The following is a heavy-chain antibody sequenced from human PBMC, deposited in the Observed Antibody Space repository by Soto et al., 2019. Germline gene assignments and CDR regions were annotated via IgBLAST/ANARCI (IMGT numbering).Heavy chain of an antibody. CDR2: IYHSGST. CDR3: VRYSGYGFDY. Sequence: ETLSLTCTVSGGTISSWYWSWIRQPPGKGLEWIGYIYHSGSTNYNPSLKSRVTISVDKSKNQFSLKLSSVTAADTVVYYCVRYSGYGFDYWGQGTLVTVSS. D-gene: IGHD5-12*01. J-gene: IGHJ4*02. CDR1: GGTISSWY. V-gene: IGHV4-59*12.